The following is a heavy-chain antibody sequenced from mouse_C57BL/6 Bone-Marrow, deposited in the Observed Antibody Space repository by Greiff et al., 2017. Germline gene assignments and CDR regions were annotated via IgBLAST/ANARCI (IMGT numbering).Heavy chain of an antibody. Sequence: EVQLVESGGGLVQSGRSLRLSCATSGFTFSDFYMEWVRQAPGQGLEWIAASRNKANDYTTEYSASVKGRFIVSRDTSQSILYLQMNALRAEDTAIYYCARDAFYDYWGQGTLVTVSA. J-gene: IGHJ3*01. CDR3: ARDAFYDY. CDR1: GFTFSDFY. D-gene: IGHD2-3*01. V-gene: IGHV7-1*01. CDR2: SRNKANDYTT.